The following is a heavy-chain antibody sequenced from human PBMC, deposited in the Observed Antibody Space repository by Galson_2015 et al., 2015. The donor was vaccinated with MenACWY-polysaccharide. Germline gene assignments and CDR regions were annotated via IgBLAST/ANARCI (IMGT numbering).Heavy chain of an antibody. Sequence: SVKVSCKASGDTFSSSGVTWVRQAPGQGLEWVGRIIPILDAADSAQWLQGRLTITADKSTNTAYMELSCLRSDDTAVYYCARARLRTTTVVTPDSFLDSWDQGTLVTASS. CDR3: ARARLRTTTVVTPDSFLDS. V-gene: IGHV1-69*04. CDR1: GDTFSSSG. J-gene: IGHJ4*02. CDR2: IIPILDAA. D-gene: IGHD3-22*01.